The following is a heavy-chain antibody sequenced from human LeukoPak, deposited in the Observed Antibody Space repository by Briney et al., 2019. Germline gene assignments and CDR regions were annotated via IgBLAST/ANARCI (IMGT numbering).Heavy chain of an antibody. CDR3: AGNGRVTTGFDY. CDR2: IYSGGST. Sequence: GGSLRLSCAASGFTASSNYMSWVRQAPGKGLEWVSVIYSGGSTYYADSVKGRFTISRDNSKNTLYLQMNSLRAEDTAVYYCAGNGRVTTGFDYWGQGTLVTVSS. CDR1: GFTASSNY. D-gene: IGHD4-11*01. J-gene: IGHJ4*02. V-gene: IGHV3-53*01.